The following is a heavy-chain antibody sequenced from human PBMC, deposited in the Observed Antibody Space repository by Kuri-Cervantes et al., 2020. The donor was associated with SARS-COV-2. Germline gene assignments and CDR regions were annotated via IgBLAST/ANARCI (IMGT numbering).Heavy chain of an antibody. V-gene: IGHV3-30*02. CDR1: GFTFSSYG. J-gene: IGHJ6*03. Sequence: LSLTCAASGFTFSSYGMHWVRQAPGKGLEWVAFIRYDGSNKYYADSVKGRFTISRDNSKNTLYLQMNSLRAEDTAVYYCAREKLAGYYYYYMDVWGRGTTVTVSS. D-gene: IGHD1-1*01. CDR3: AREKLAGYYYYYMDV. CDR2: IRYDGSNK.